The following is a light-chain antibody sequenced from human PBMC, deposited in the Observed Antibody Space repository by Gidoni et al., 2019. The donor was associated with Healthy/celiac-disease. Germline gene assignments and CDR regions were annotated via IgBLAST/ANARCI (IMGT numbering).Light chain of an antibody. J-gene: IGKJ3*01. CDR3: MQALQTPWT. Sequence: DNVMSQSPLSLRVTPGEPAPISCRSSQSLLPSNGYNSVDWYLQKPGQSPQLLLSLGANRASGVPDRFSGSGSGTDFTLKISRVEAEYVGVYYCMQALQTPWTFXPXTKVDIK. CDR1: QSLLPSNGYNS. V-gene: IGKV2-28*01. CDR2: LGA.